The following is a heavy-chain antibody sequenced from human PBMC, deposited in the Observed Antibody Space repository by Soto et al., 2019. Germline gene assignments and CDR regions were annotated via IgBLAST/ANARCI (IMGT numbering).Heavy chain of an antibody. J-gene: IGHJ6*02. CDR3: TRDGDERMTTNPYYYYGMDV. CDR2: VYYSGGA. D-gene: IGHD2-21*02. CDR1: GGSISGYY. V-gene: IGHV4-59*01. Sequence: ETLSLTCTVSGGSISGYYWSWIRQPPGKGLEWIGNVYYSGGAKYNPSVKRRVSISVDTSKNQFSLNLSSVTAADTAVYYCTRDGDERMTTNPYYYYGMDVWGPGITVTVSS.